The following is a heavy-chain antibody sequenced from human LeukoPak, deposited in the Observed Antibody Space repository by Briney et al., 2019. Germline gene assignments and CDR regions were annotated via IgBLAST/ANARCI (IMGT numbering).Heavy chain of an antibody. Sequence: PSQTLSLTCTVSGDSISSGSYYWSWIRQPAGKGLEYIGRINTGGTTNYNPSLRSRVTITVDTSKNQFSLNLGSVRAADTAVYYCARTFLPAVNGAFDIASQGTMVTVSS. V-gene: IGHV4-61*02. D-gene: IGHD2-8*01. CDR3: ARTFLPAVNGAFDI. CDR1: GDSISSGSYY. CDR2: INTGGTT. J-gene: IGHJ3*02.